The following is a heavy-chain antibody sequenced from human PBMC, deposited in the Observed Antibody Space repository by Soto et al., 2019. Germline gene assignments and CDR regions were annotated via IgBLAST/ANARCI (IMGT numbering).Heavy chain of an antibody. J-gene: IGHJ5*01. D-gene: IGHD1-20*01. Sequence: SETLSLTCTVSGDSITRRDYYWTWIRQYPGKGLEWIGYIHHSGAAHYNPSLKSRLTISVDTSRNQFSLKLTSVTAADTAVFYCARAIGGNNWNPNWFDSWGQGTKVT. CDR1: GDSITRRDYY. CDR2: IHHSGAA. CDR3: ARAIGGNNWNPNWFDS. V-gene: IGHV4-31*03.